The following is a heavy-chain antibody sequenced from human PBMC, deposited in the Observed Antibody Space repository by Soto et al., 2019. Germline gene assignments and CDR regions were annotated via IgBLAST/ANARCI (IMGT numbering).Heavy chain of an antibody. V-gene: IGHV1-69*02. D-gene: IGHD2-2*01. CDR2: IIPILGIA. CDR1: GGTFSGYT. CDR3: AEGQYQILQTRPQWHYYYGMDV. J-gene: IGHJ6*02. Sequence: SVKVSCKASGGTFSGYTISWVRQAPGQGLEWMGRIIPILGIANYAQKFQGRVTITADKSTSTAYMELSSLRSEDTAVYYCAEGQYQILQTRPQWHYYYGMDVWGQGTTVTVSS.